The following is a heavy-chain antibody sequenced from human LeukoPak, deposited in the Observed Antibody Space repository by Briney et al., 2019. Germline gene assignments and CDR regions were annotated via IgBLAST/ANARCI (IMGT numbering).Heavy chain of an antibody. J-gene: IGHJ4*02. CDR2: ISNSGST. CDR1: GGSISNYY. CDR3: GREVGASRIRPLDC. Sequence: SETLSLTCTVSGGSISNYYWSWIRQPAGKGLEWIGRISNSGSTNYNLVHKSRVTMSVDTSKKQFSVRLSSVSAADTAMSHRGREVGASRIRPLDCWGQGVLVRVSS. D-gene: IGHD1-26*01. V-gene: IGHV4-4*07.